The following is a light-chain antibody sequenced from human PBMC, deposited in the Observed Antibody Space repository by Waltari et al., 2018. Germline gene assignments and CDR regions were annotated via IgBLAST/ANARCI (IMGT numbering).Light chain of an antibody. CDR3: AAWDDSLSGWV. CDR2: RNN. Sequence: QSVLTQPPSASETPGQRVTIPCSGSSSNIGSNYVYWYQQLPGTAPKLLIYRNNQRPSGVPDRFSGSKSGTSASLAISGLRSEDEADYYCAAWDDSLSGWVFGGGTKLTVL. CDR1: SSNIGSNY. J-gene: IGLJ3*02. V-gene: IGLV1-47*01.